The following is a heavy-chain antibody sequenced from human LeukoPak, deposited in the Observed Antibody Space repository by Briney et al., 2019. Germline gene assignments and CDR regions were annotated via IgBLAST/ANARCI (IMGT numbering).Heavy chain of an antibody. CDR3: ARGFHRYNYDSGAYSVY. CDR2: ISSNGGST. CDR1: GFTFSSYW. V-gene: IGHV3-64*01. Sequence: GSLRLSCATSGFTFSSYWMSWVRQAPGRGLEYVSAISSNGGSTYYANSVKGRFTISRDNSKNTLYLQMGSLRAEDMAVYYCARGFHRYNYDSGAYSVYWGQGTLVTVSS. J-gene: IGHJ4*02. D-gene: IGHD3-22*01.